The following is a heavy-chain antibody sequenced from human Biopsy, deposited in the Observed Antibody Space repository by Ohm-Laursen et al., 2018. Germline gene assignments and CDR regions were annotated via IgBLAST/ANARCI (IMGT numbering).Heavy chain of an antibody. Sequence: GSLRLSCAATGFSFSSYWMHWVRQGPGKGLVWVSRINIDGSTTRYADSVKGRFTISRDNAKNTLYLQMNSLGVEDSAVYYCARDIHYITNGRAFDMWGQGTMVTVAS. CDR3: ARDIHYITNGRAFDM. J-gene: IGHJ3*02. CDR2: INIDGSTT. CDR1: GFSFSSYW. D-gene: IGHD2-2*02. V-gene: IGHV3-74*01.